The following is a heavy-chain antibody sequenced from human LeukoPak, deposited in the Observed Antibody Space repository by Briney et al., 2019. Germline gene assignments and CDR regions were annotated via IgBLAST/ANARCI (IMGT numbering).Heavy chain of an antibody. CDR1: GFTFKNYA. CDR3: ARGEDFLTGTYSNRFDP. D-gene: IGHD3-9*01. CDR2: ISNNAVST. J-gene: IGHJ5*02. V-gene: IGHV3-23*01. Sequence: PGGSLRLSCAASGFTFKNYAMSWVRQAPGKGLEWISAISNNAVSTYYADSVKGRFTISRDNAKNTLYLQMNSLRAEDTAVYYCARGEDFLTGTYSNRFDPWGQGTLVTVSS.